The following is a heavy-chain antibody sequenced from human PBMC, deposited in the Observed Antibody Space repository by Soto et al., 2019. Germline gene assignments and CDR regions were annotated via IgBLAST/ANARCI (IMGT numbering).Heavy chain of an antibody. CDR2: THGSGIT. J-gene: IGHJ4*02. V-gene: IGHV4-59*13. CDR3: ASYIEGGGGRGY. D-gene: IGHD1-26*01. CDR1: GGSITGYH. Sequence: QVQLQESGPGLVKPSETLSLTCTVSGGSITGYHWSWIRQPPGKGLEWIGYTHGSGITHYHPSLPSRVTISVDTSKNHFSLKLSSVTASDTAVYYCASYIEGGGGRGYWGQGHLLTVSS.